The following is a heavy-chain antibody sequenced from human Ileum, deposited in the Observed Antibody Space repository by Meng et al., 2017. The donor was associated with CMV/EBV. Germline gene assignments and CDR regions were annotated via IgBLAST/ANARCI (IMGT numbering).Heavy chain of an antibody. J-gene: IGHJ4*02. CDR2: IHAGGETT. D-gene: IGHD3-16*01. Sequence: EWQFLWSVGNLRRPGGALRRPCAASVFNYSIYAMTGVRQAPGKGLEWVSAIHAGGETTFYADSVKGRFTVSRDNSKKTLYLQMNSLRVEDTAVYYCVKGGWGDYWGQGTLVTVSS. CDR3: VKGGWGDY. V-gene: IGHV3-23*01. CDR1: VFNYSIYA.